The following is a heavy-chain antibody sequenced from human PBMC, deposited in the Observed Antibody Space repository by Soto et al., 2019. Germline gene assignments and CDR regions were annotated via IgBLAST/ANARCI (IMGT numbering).Heavy chain of an antibody. J-gene: IGHJ4*02. CDR2: ARNEAKSYTT. CDR1: GFTFSDYH. CDR3: ARVGGQYCPGGSCYSDY. Sequence: EVHLVESGGTLVQPGGSLRLSCAASGFTFSDYHMDWVRQAPGKGLEWVGRARNEAKSYTTDYAASVRGRFIISRDDSQSSVYLQMNNLETDDTAVHYCARVGGQYCPGGSCYSDYWGQGTLVTVSS. D-gene: IGHD2-15*01. V-gene: IGHV3-72*01.